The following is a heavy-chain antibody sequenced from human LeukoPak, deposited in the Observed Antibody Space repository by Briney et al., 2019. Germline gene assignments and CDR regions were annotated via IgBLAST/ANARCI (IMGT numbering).Heavy chain of an antibody. V-gene: IGHV3-48*03. CDR2: ISSSGSTI. Sequence: GGSLRLSCAASGFTFSSYEMNWVRQAPGKGLEWVSYISSSGSTIYYADSVKGRFTISRDNAKNSLYLQMNSLRAEDTAVYYCARGPYGSGSYGRRGWVYCMDVWGKGTTVTISS. D-gene: IGHD3-10*01. J-gene: IGHJ6*03. CDR1: GFTFSSYE. CDR3: ARGPYGSGSYGRRGWVYCMDV.